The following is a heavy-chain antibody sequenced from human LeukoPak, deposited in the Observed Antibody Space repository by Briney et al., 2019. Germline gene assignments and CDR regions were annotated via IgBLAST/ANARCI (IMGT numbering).Heavy chain of an antibody. CDR1: GFTFDDYG. D-gene: IGHD3-9*01. V-gene: IGHV3-20*04. CDR2: INWNGGST. CDR3: ARVDDISFDRWFDS. J-gene: IGHJ5*01. Sequence: GGSLRLSCAASGFTFDDYGMSWVRQAPGKGLEWVSGINWNGGSTGYADSVKGRFTISRDNAKNSLYLQMNSLRAEDTALYYCARVDDISFDRWFDSWGQGTLGTVSS.